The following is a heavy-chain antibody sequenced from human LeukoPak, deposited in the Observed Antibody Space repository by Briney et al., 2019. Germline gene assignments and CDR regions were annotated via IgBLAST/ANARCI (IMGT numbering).Heavy chain of an antibody. D-gene: IGHD2-2*01. J-gene: IGHJ4*02. V-gene: IGHV1-8*02. CDR1: GYTFTSYD. CDR3: ARGYRRCSSTSCPYYFDY. CDR2: INPRGGNT. Sequence: ASVKVSCKASGYTFTSYDINWVRQATGQGLEWMGIINPRGGNTTYAQKFQGRVTMTRNTSISTAYMELSSLRSEDTAVYYCARGYRRCSSTSCPYYFDYWGQGTLVTVSS.